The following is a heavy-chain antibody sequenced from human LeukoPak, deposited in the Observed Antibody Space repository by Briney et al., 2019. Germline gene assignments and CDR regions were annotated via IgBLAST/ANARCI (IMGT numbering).Heavy chain of an antibody. CDR3: ARVQWLVGLDY. V-gene: IGHV3-11*04. CDR1: GFTFSKYT. CDR2: ISSSGSTI. D-gene: IGHD6-19*01. Sequence: GGSLRLSCVASGFTFSKYTMSWVRQAPGKGLEWVSNISSSGSTIYYADSVKGRFTISRDKAKNSLYLQMNSLRAEDTAVYYCARVQWLVGLDYWGQGTLVTVSS. J-gene: IGHJ4*02.